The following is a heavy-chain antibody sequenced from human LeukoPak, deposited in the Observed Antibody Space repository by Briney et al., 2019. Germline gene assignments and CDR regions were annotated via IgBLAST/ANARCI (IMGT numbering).Heavy chain of an antibody. CDR1: GFTFSSYT. D-gene: IGHD2-21*02. CDR3: ARTWAYCVIDCPGFQH. CDR2: ISGSGGST. Sequence: GGSLRLSCAASGFTFSSYTMTWVRQAPGKGLEWVSAISGSGGSTYYADSVKGRFTISRDNFNNTLFLQKNSLGAEDTALYYCARTWAYCVIDCPGFQHWGQGSLVTVSS. J-gene: IGHJ1*01. V-gene: IGHV3-23*01.